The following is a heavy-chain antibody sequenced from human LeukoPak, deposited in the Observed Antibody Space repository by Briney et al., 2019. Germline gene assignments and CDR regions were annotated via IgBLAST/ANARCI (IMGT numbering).Heavy chain of an antibody. CDR1: GYSFTSYW. J-gene: IGHJ4*02. CDR3: ARRGKTGTIDY. CDR2: IYPGDSDT. D-gene: IGHD1-7*01. Sequence: GASLQISCRGSGYSFTSYWIGWVRQLPGKGLEWMGIIYPGDSDTRYSPSFQGQVTISADKSISTAYLQWSSLKASDTAMYYCARRGKTGTIDYWGQGTLVTVSS. V-gene: IGHV5-51*01.